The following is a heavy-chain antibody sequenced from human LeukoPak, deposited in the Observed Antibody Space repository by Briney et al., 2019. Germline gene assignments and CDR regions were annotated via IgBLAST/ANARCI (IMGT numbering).Heavy chain of an antibody. V-gene: IGHV3-30-3*01. D-gene: IGHD4-17*01. CDR3: ARDRLYGDYDSNFDY. Sequence: GGSLRLSSAASGFTFSSYAMHRVRQAPGKGLEWVAVISYDESNKYYADSVKGRFTISRDNAKNSLYLQMNSLRADDTAVYYSARDRLYGDYDSNFDYWGQGTLVAASS. CDR1: GFTFSSYA. J-gene: IGHJ4*02. CDR2: ISYDESNK.